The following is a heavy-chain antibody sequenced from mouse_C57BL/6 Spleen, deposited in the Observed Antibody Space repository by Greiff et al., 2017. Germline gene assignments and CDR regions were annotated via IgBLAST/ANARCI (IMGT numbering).Heavy chain of an antibody. CDR3: GSHMDY. V-gene: IGHV10-1*01. J-gene: IGHJ4*01. Sequence: DVKLVESGGGLVQPKGSLKLSCAASGFSFNTYAMNWVRQAPGQGLEWVARIRSKSNNYATYYADSVKDRFTISKDDSEIILYLQMNNLKTEDTAMYYCGSHMDYWGQGTSVTVSS. CDR2: IRSKSNNYAT. CDR1: GFSFNTYA.